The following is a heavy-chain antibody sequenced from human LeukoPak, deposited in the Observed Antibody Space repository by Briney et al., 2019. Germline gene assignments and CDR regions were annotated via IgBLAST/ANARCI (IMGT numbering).Heavy chain of an antibody. J-gene: IGHJ3*02. CDR1: GGTFSSYA. CDR2: IIPILGIA. V-gene: IGHV1-69*04. Sequence: SVKVSCKASGGTFSSYAISWVRQAPGQGLEWMGRIIPILGIANYAQKFQGRVTITADKSTSTAYMELSSLRSEDTAVYYCARVIGSNFDWLFPDAFDIWGQGTMVTVSS. CDR3: ARVIGSNFDWLFPDAFDI. D-gene: IGHD3-9*01.